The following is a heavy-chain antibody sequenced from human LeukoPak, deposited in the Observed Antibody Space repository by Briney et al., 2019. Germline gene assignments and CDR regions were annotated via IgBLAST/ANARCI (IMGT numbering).Heavy chain of an antibody. J-gene: IGHJ3*02. Sequence: ASVKVSCKVSGYTLTELSMHWVRQAPGKGLEWMGGFDPEDGETIYAQKFQGRVTMTEDTSTDKAYMELSSLRSEETAVYYCATDRRRGMPGGAFDIWGQGTMVTVSS. D-gene: IGHD3-16*01. CDR2: FDPEDGET. V-gene: IGHV1-24*01. CDR1: GYTLTELS. CDR3: ATDRRRGMPGGAFDI.